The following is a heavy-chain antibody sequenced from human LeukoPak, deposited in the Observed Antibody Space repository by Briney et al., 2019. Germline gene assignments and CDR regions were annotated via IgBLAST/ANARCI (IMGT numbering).Heavy chain of an antibody. D-gene: IGHD5-12*01. CDR3: ARSGPGYYFYGMGV. V-gene: IGHV1-2*02. CDR2: INPNSGGS. CDR1: GYTFTGYY. Sequence: ASVKVSCKASGYTFTGYYMHWVRQAPGQGLEWMGWINPNSGGSNYTQKFQGRVTMTRDTSVSTAYMELTRLRSGDTAVYYCARSGPGYYFYGMGVWGQGTTVTVSS. J-gene: IGHJ6*02.